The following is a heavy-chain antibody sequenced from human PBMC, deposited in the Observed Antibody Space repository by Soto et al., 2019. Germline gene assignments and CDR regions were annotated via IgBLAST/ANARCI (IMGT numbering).Heavy chain of an antibody. CDR2: IYHSGTT. CDR3: AIYAADNRCFEA. D-gene: IGHD2-2*01. J-gene: IGHJ5*02. V-gene: IGHV4-38-2*01. Sequence: SAILSPTRAVSGDSISSGYYWAWVRPPPGEGLGWVGGIYHSGTTYYNPPLKSRVTISVDTSKHKFSLKLSPVTAADSAVYVCAIYAADNRCFEASGQGTMVTVSS. CDR1: GDSISSGYY.